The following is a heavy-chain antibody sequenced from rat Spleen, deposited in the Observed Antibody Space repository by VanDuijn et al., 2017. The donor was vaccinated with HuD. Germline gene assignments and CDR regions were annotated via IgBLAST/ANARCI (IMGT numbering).Heavy chain of an antibody. CDR1: GFTFSKYG. V-gene: IGHV5-19*01. CDR3: ARPPLYFGIDGEWFAF. CDR2: VTPSGITT. J-gene: IGHJ3*01. D-gene: IGHD4-6*01. Sequence: EVQLVESGGGLVQPGRSLKLSCAASGFTFSKYGMQWIRQTPTKGLEWVAAVTPSGITTDYRDSVKGRFTISRENAESTLYLQSDSRRSKDTATYYCARPPLYFGIDGEWFAFWGQGPLVNVS.